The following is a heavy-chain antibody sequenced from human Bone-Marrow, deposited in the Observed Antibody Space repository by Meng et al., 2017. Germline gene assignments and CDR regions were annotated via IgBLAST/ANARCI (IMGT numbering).Heavy chain of an antibody. V-gene: IGHV4-4*02. D-gene: IGHD6-13*01. CDR3: ARLGPPIAAGDPFDY. J-gene: IGHJ4*02. Sequence: VQLQESGPGLVKPSGTLSLTCAVARVSISSTNWWGWVRQPPGKGLEWIGEIHQDGYTNYSPSLKSRVTISVDKSRNQFSLKLNSVTAADTAVYYCARLGPPIAAGDPFDYWGQGTLVTVSS. CDR1: RVSISSTNW. CDR2: IHQDGYT.